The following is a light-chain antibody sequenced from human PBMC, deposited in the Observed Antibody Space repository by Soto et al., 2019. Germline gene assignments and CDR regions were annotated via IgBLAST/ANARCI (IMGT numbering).Light chain of an antibody. J-gene: IGKJ5*01. V-gene: IGKV1-12*01. CDR2: GAS. Sequence: DIQMTHSPSFVSASLGDSVTITCRASQDISSWVAWYQQRPGRAPTLLIYGASTLQSGVPSRFSGSGFGTEFTLTISNLLPEDVGTYYCQQANSFPVTFGQGTRLDIK. CDR1: QDISSW. CDR3: QQANSFPVT.